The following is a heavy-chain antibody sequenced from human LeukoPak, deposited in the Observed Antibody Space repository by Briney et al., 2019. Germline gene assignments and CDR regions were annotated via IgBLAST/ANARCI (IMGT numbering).Heavy chain of an antibody. CDR1: GFTFSSYW. D-gene: IGHD2-2*01. Sequence: GGSLRLSCAASGFTFSSYWMSWVRQAPGKGLEWVSYISSSGSTIYYADSVKGRFTISRDNAKNSLYLQMNSLRAEDTAVYYCARVPGYCSSTSCYAPPDGMDVWGQGTTVTVSS. CDR2: ISSSGSTI. V-gene: IGHV3-48*04. J-gene: IGHJ6*02. CDR3: ARVPGYCSSTSCYAPPDGMDV.